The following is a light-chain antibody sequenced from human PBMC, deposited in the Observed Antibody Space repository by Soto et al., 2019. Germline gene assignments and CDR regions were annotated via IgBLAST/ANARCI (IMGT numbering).Light chain of an antibody. V-gene: IGKV3-20*01. CDR1: QSVSSN. J-gene: IGKJ5*01. CDR2: GAS. Sequence: IVLTQSPSTLSVSPGESATLSCRASQSVSSNLAWYQQKPGQAPRLLIYGASNRATGIPDRFSGSGSGTDFTLTISRLEPDDFAVYYCQQHGTSPITFGQGTRLEIK. CDR3: QQHGTSPIT.